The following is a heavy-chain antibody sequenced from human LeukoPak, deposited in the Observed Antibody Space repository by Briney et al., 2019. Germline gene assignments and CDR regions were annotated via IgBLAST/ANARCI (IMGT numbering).Heavy chain of an antibody. Sequence: GSLRLSCAASGFTFSSHTMNWVRQAPGKGLEWIGRIYTSGSTNYNPSLKSRVTISVDTSKNQFSLKLSSVTAADTAVYYCARSGRFSRIAAAGTFDYWGQGTLVTVSS. V-gene: IGHV4-4*08. CDR2: IYTSGST. D-gene: IGHD6-13*01. J-gene: IGHJ4*02. CDR3: ARSGRFSRIAAAGTFDY. CDR1: GFTFSSHT.